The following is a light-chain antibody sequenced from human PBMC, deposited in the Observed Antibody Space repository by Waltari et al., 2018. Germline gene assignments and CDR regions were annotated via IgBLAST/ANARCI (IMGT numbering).Light chain of an antibody. CDR3: MQSTKDPRT. CDR1: QSLLHSNGNTY. CDR2: KVT. J-gene: IGKJ1*01. V-gene: IGKV2D-29*02. Sequence: DIVMTQTPLSLPVTTGEPASISCRSSQSLLHSNGNTYLHWYLQKPGQSPRLLIYKVTNLESGIPDRFSGSGSGTDFTLKISRVEPEDVGVYYCMQSTKDPRTFGQGTKVEIK.